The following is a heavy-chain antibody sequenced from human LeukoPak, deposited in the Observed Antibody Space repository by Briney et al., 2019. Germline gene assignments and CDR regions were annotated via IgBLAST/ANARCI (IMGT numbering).Heavy chain of an antibody. CDR1: GGSISSYY. D-gene: IGHD4-17*01. CDR2: IYYSGST. J-gene: IGHJ4*02. Sequence: PSETLSLTCTVSGGSISSYYWSWIRQPPGKGLEWIGYIYYSGSTNYNPSLKSRVTISVDTSKNQFSLKLSSVTAADTAVYYCARHQPTVTGFDYWGQGTLVTVSS. CDR3: ARHQPTVTGFDY. V-gene: IGHV4-59*08.